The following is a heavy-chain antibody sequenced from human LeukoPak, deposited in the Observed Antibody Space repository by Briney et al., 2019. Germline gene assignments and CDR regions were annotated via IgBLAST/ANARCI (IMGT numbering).Heavy chain of an antibody. V-gene: IGHV1-69*13. CDR1: GGTFSSYA. CDR3: ARGTTRRWELRELLYFDY. J-gene: IGHJ4*02. CDR2: IIPIFGTA. Sequence: SVKVSCKASGGTFSSYAISWVRQAPGQGLEWMGGIIPIFGTANYAQKFQGRVTITADESTSTAYMELSSLRSEDTAVYYCARGTTRRWELRELLYFDYWGQGTLVTVSS. D-gene: IGHD1-26*01.